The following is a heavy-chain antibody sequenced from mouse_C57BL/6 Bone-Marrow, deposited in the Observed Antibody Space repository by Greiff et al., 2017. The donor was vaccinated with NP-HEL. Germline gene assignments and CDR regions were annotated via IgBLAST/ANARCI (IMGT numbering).Heavy chain of an antibody. CDR2: ISDGGSYT. Sequence: EVKLMESGGGLVKPGGSLKLSCAASGFTFSSYAMSWVRQTPEKRLEWVATISDGGSYTYYPDNVKGRFTISRDNAKNNLYLQMSHLKSEDTAMYYCARDRGAYDYGAYWGQGTLVTVSA. D-gene: IGHD2-4*01. CDR1: GFTFSSYA. J-gene: IGHJ3*01. CDR3: ARDRGAYDYGAY. V-gene: IGHV5-4*01.